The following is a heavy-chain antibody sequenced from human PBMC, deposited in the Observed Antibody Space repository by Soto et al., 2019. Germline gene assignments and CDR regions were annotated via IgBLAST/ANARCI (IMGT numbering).Heavy chain of an antibody. CDR1: GFTFGDYS. CDR3: TRDRIMTDY. J-gene: IGHJ4*02. Sequence: EVQLVESGGGSVQPGRSLRLSCTTSGFTFGDYSMTWFRQAPGKGLEWVSFIRNKASGGTAEYAASVKGRFTVSRDDSKSITYLQMNSLKPEDTGMYYCTRDRIMTDYWGQGTLVTVSS. CDR2: IRNKASGGTA. V-gene: IGHV3-49*03.